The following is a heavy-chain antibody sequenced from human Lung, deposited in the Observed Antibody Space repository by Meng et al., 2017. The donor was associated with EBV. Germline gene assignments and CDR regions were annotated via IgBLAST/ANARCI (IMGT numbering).Heavy chain of an antibody. CDR1: VGSFSGYY. Sequence: QVQLQQWGAGLLKPSQTLSLTCAAYVGSFSGYYWSWIRQPPGKGLEWIGEINHSGSTNYNPSLKSRVTISVDTSKNQFSLKLSSVTAADTAVYYCARTHFYDSSNYGFDYWGQGTLVTVSS. D-gene: IGHD3-22*01. CDR3: ARTHFYDSSNYGFDY. CDR2: INHSGST. V-gene: IGHV4-34*01. J-gene: IGHJ4*02.